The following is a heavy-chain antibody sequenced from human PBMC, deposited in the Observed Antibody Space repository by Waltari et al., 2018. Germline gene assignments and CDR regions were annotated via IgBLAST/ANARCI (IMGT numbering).Heavy chain of an antibody. CDR1: GFTVSSNY. V-gene: IGHV3-53*02. D-gene: IGHD3-22*01. Sequence: EVQLVKTGGGLIQPGGYLRLSWAASGFTVSSNYMSWVRQAPGKGLEWVSVIYSGGSTYYADSVKGRFTISRDNSKNTLYLQMNSLRAEDTAVYYCAREWYYYDSSGYYGWGQGTLVTVSS. CDR2: IYSGGST. J-gene: IGHJ4*02. CDR3: AREWYYYDSSGYYG.